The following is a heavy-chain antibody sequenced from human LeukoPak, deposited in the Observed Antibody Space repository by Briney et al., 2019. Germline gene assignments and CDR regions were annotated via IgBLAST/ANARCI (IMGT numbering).Heavy chain of an antibody. CDR3: ARNDSGGFDAFDI. Sequence: SETLSLTCTVSGDSINSNTYYWGWIRQPPGKGLEWIGSIHYSGSPYYYNYRGSTFYNPSLKSRVTISVDTSKNQFSLKLNSVIAADTAIYYCARNDSGGFDAFDIWGQETMVTVST. D-gene: IGHD3-22*01. CDR2: IHYSGSPYYYNYRGST. CDR1: GDSINSNTYY. V-gene: IGHV4-39*01. J-gene: IGHJ3*02.